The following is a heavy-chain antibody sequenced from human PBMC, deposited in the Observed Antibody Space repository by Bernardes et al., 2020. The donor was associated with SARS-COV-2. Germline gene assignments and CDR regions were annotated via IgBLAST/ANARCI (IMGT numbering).Heavy chain of an antibody. D-gene: IGHD4-17*01. V-gene: IGHV4-4*02. CDR3: ARYGDYYYYYGMDV. Sequence: SETLSLTCAVSGGSISSSNWWSWVRQPPGKGLEWIGEIYHSGSTNYNPSLKSRVTISVDKSKNQFSLKLSSVTAADTAVYYCARYGDYYYYYGMDVWGQGTTVTVSS. CDR2: IYHSGST. CDR1: GGSISSSNW. J-gene: IGHJ6*02.